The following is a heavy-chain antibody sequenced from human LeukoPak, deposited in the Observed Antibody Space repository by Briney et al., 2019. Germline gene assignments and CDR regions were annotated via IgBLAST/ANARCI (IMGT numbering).Heavy chain of an antibody. J-gene: IGHJ4*02. D-gene: IGHD1-26*01. CDR2: IPYDGFNP. V-gene: IGHV3-30*03. CDR1: GLTFSNYG. Sequence: GRSLRLSCAASGLTFSNYGMHWVRQAPGKGLEWVAVIPYDGFNPYYADSVKGRFTISRDNSKNTLWLQMNSLRAEDTAVYYCAREGLVGATTRKYYFDYWGQGTLVTVSS. CDR3: AREGLVGATTRKYYFDY.